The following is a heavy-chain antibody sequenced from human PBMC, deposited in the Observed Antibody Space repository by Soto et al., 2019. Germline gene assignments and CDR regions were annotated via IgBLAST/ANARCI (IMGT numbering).Heavy chain of an antibody. J-gene: IGHJ6*02. D-gene: IGHD3-10*01. CDR3: ASLGSGSYYNQGVYYYGMDV. CDR2: IIPILGIA. Sequence: ASVKVSCKASGGTFSSYTISWVRQAPGQGLEWMGRIIPILGIANYAQKFQGRVTITADKSTSTAYMELSSLRSEDTAVYYCASLGSGSYYNQGVYYYGMDVWGQGTTVTVS. CDR1: GGTFSSYT. V-gene: IGHV1-69*02.